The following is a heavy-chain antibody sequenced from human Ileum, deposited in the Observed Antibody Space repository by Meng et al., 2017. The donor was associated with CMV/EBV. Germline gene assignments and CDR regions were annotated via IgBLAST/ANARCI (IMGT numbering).Heavy chain of an antibody. D-gene: IGHD2-2*01. CDR1: GDSISSGRHF. Sequence: QWQLQEPGPGLVKPSETLSLTCTVSGDSISSGRHFWGWIRQAPGKGLEWIATIHYTETTHYNPSLKSRITISVDTSKNQISLKVNSVTAADTAMYYCAADISTAWFYYWGQGTLVTVSS. J-gene: IGHJ4*02. CDR2: IHYTETT. V-gene: IGHV4-39*07. CDR3: AADISTAWFYY.